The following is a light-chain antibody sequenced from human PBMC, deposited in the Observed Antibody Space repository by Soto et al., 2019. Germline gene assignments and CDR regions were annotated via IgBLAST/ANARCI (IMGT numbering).Light chain of an antibody. CDR2: KAS. J-gene: IGKJ1*01. CDR3: QHYNSYSEA. Sequence: DIQMTQSPSTLSASVGDRVTITCRASQSVSDWLAWYQRKPGKVPKLLIYKASNLESGVPSRFSGSGSGTEFTLTISSLQPDDFATYYCQHYNSYSEAFGQGTKVDIK. V-gene: IGKV1-5*03. CDR1: QSVSDW.